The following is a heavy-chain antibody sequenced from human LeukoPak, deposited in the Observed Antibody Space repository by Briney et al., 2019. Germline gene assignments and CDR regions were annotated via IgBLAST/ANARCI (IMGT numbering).Heavy chain of an antibody. V-gene: IGHV1-69*13. J-gene: IGHJ5*02. CDR1: GGAFSSYA. Sequence: GASVKVSCKASGGAFSSYAISWVRQAPGQGLEWMGGIIPIFGTANYAQKFQGRVTITADESTSTAYMELSSLRSEDTAVYYCARAQTNWFDPWGQETLVTVSS. CDR2: IIPIFGTA. CDR3: ARAQTNWFDP.